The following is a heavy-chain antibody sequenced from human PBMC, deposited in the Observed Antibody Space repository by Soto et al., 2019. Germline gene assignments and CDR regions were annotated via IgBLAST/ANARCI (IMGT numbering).Heavy chain of an antibody. D-gene: IGHD6-25*01. CDR3: ATGITPQRYGTAV. CDR1: GGSISSYC. Sequence: PYETLSLTRTVSGGSISSYCRSWIRQPPGKGLEWIGYIYYSGSTNYKPSLKSRVTISVDTSKNQFSLKLSSVTAADTAVYYFATGITPQRYGTAVGGQATTLHVSS. CDR2: IYYSGST. J-gene: IGHJ6*02. V-gene: IGHV4-59*01.